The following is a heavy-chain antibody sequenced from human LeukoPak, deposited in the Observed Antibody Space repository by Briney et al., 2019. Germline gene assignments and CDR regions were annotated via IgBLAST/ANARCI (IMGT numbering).Heavy chain of an antibody. V-gene: IGHV3-48*01. CDR3: ANGTAGT. J-gene: IGHJ5*02. CDR1: GFTFTPYP. CDR2: ISRDGNTI. D-gene: IGHD1-14*01. Sequence: GGSLRLSCAATGFTFTPYPIKRFRQPPGKWLEWVSYISRDGNTIYYADSVKGRFTISRYIAKKSLFLQMDSLRVEDTTMYYCANGTAGTWGQGTLVTVSS.